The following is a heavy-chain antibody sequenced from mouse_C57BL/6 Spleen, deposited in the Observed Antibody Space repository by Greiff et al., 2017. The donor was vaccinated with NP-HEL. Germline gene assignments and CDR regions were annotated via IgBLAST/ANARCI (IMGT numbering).Heavy chain of an antibody. D-gene: IGHD4-1*01. Sequence: EVQLQQSGAELVRPGASVKLSCTASGFNIKDDYMHWVKQRPEPGLEWIGWIDPENGDTEYASKFQGKATITADTSSNTAYLQLSSLTSEDTAVYYCTTSSWAWFAYWGQGTLVTVSA. V-gene: IGHV14-4*01. CDR1: GFNIKDDY. CDR3: TTSSWAWFAY. CDR2: IDPENGDT. J-gene: IGHJ3*01.